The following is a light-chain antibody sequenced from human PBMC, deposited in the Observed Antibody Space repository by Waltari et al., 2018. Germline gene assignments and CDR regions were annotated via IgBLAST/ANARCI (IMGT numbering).Light chain of an antibody. V-gene: IGLV2-14*03. CDR2: DVN. CDR1: SGNVGGVGS. Sequence: SALTLPASVSGSPGQSITISSPGSSGNVGGVGSVSWYEHHPGQAPKVLIYDVNKRAPRVSDRGSGSKSSDTACLIISRLPAEDVTTFYCTPQSTKNGVNFGGETKVSVL. CDR3: TPQSTKNGVN. J-gene: IGLJ2*01.